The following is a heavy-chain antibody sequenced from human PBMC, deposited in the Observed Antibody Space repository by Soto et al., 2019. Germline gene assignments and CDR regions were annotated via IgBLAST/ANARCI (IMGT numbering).Heavy chain of an antibody. V-gene: IGHV3-30-3*01. CDR1: GFTFSSYA. CDR3: ARDRNGRDFRSGYLYYYYYGMDV. Sequence: GGSLRLSCAASGFTFSSYAMHWVRQAPGKGLEWVAVISYDGSNKYYADSVKGRFTISRDNSKNTLYLQMNSLRAEDTAVYYCARDRNGRDFRSGYLYYYYYGMDVWGQGTTVTVSS. CDR2: ISYDGSNK. D-gene: IGHD3-3*01. J-gene: IGHJ6*02.